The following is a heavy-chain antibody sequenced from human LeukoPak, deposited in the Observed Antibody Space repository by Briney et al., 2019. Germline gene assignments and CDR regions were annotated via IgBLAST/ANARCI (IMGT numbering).Heavy chain of an antibody. CDR3: ARGYPYSASGSHD. CDR2: ISYDGSNK. J-gene: IGHJ4*02. CDR1: GFTFSSYG. D-gene: IGHD3-10*01. Sequence: GGSLRLSCAASGFTFSSYGMHWVRQAPGKGLEWVAVISYDGSNKYYADSVKGRFTISRDDSNKLVYLQMNSLKIEDTAVYHCARGYPYSASGSHDWGQGTMVTVSS. V-gene: IGHV3-30*03.